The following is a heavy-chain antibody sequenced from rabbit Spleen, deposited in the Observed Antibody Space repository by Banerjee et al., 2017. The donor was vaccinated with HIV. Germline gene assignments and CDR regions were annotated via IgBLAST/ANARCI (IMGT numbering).Heavy chain of an antibody. CDR3: ARDLVAVIGWNFNL. Sequence: QEQLEESGGGLVKPGGTLTLTCTVSGFSFSSRYYMCWVRQAPGKGLEWIACIASGSSGDIYYASWAKGRFIMSRTSSTTVTLQMTSLTAADTATYFCARDLVAVIGWNFNLWGQGTLVTVS. D-gene: IGHD1-1*01. CDR1: GFSFSSRYY. V-gene: IGHV1S45*01. CDR2: IASGSSGDI. J-gene: IGHJ4*01.